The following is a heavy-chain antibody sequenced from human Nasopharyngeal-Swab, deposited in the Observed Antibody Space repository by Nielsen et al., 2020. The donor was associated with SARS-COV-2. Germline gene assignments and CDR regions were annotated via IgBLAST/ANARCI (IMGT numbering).Heavy chain of an antibody. CDR3: ARGDYDILTGYLY. CDR1: GGSISSGGYY. CDR2: IYYSGST. Sequence: LRLSCTVSGGSISSGGYYWSWIRQHPGKGLAWIGYIYYSGSTYYNPSLKSRVTISVDTSKNQFSLKLSSVTAADTAVYYCARGDYDILTGYLYWGQGTLVTVSS. D-gene: IGHD3-9*01. V-gene: IGHV4-31*03. J-gene: IGHJ4*02.